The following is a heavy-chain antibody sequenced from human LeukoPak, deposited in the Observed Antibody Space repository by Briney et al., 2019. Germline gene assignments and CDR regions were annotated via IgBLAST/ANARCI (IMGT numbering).Heavy chain of an antibody. CDR2: ITWNSRIV. D-gene: IGHD3-22*01. CDR3: AKALRDSSGFYIYYGMDV. J-gene: IGHJ6*01. CDR1: GFTSDDYA. Sequence: SLRLSFAALGFTSDDYAMYGGRQAPGKGLEWGSGITWNSRIVAYADSVKGRFTISRDNAKNSLYLQMNSLRAEDTALYYCAKALRDSSGFYIYYGMDVWGQGTTVTVAS. V-gene: IGHV3-9*02.